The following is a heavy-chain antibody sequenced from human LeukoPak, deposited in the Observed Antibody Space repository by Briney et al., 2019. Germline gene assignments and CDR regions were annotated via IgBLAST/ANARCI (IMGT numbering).Heavy chain of an antibody. CDR1: TGSISYYY. J-gene: IGHJ4*02. CDR2: IYYSGST. V-gene: IGHV4-59*01. CDR3: ARGVWDGYNSHYFDY. D-gene: IGHD5-24*01. Sequence: SETLSLTCTVSTGSISYYYWSWIRQPPGKGLEWIGYIYYSGSTNYNPSLKSRVTISVDTSKNHFSLKLSSVTAADTAVYYCARGVWDGYNSHYFDYWGQGTLVTVSS.